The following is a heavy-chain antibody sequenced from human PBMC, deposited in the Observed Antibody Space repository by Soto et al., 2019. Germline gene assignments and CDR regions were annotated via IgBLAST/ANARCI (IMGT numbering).Heavy chain of an antibody. CDR2: ISGSGGST. Sequence: GGSLRLSCAASGFTFSSYAMSWVRQAPGKGLEWVSAISGSGGSTYYADSVKGRFTISRDNSKNTLYLQMNGLRAEDTAVYYCAKVGSSGWAYFDYWGQGTLVTVSS. J-gene: IGHJ4*02. CDR1: GFTFSSYA. D-gene: IGHD6-19*01. V-gene: IGHV3-23*01. CDR3: AKVGSSGWAYFDY.